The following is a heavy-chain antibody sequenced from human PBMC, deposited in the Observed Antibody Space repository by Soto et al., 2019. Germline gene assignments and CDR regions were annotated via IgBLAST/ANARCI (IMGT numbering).Heavy chain of an antibody. J-gene: IGHJ4*02. V-gene: IGHV4-30-4*01. CDR3: ARHPSSYGDYVYFDY. CDR2: IYYSGST. D-gene: IGHD4-17*01. CDR1: GGSISSGDYY. Sequence: SETLSLTCTVSGGSISSGDYYWSWIRQPPGKGLEWIGYIYYSGSTNYNPSLKSRVTISVDTSKNQFSLKLSSVTAADTAVYYCARHPSSYGDYVYFDYWGQGTLVTVSS.